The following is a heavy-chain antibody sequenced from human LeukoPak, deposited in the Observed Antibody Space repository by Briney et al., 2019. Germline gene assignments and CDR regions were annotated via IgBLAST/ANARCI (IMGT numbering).Heavy chain of an antibody. V-gene: IGHV1-46*01. Sequence: ASVKVSCKASGYTFTSYYMHWVRQAPGQGLEWLGIINPSGGSTSYAQKFQGRVTMTRDTSTSTVYMELSSLRSEDTAVYYCGANSGSSSGAFDIWGQGTMVTVSS. J-gene: IGHJ3*02. D-gene: IGHD1-26*01. CDR2: INPSGGST. CDR3: GANSGSSSGAFDI. CDR1: GYTFTSYY.